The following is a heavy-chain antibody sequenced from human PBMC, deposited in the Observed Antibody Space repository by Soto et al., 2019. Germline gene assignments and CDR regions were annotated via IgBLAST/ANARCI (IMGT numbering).Heavy chain of an antibody. Sequence: TXSLTFTVSVGSISSYYWSWIRQPAGKVLEWIGRIYTSGSTNYNPSLKSRVTMSVDTSKNQFSLKLSSVTAADTAVYYCARDTGYCSGGSCYSGANGRSGFDYWGQGTLVTVYS. CDR1: VGSISSYY. CDR3: ARDTGYCSGGSCYSGANGRSGFDY. CDR2: IYTSGST. J-gene: IGHJ4*02. V-gene: IGHV4-4*07. D-gene: IGHD2-15*01.